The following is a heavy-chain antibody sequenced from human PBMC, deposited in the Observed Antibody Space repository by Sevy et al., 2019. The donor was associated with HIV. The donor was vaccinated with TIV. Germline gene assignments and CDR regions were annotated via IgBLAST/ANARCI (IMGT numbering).Heavy chain of an antibody. V-gene: IGHV3-53*01. J-gene: IGHJ6*02. CDR1: GFTVSSKY. CDR2: IYSGEYT. CDR3: ATTSTPLYYYALDG. Sequence: GGSLRLSCAASGFTVSSKYMSWVRQAPGKGLEWDSVIYSGEYTYYADSVKGRFTISRDISKNTLNLEMNNLRAEDTAIYYCATTSTPLYYYALDGWGQGTTVTVSS. D-gene: IGHD1-26*01.